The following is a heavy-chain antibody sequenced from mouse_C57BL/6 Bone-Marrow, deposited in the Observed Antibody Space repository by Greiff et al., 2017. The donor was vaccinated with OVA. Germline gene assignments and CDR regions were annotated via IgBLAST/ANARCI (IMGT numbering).Heavy chain of an antibody. CDR2: IRSKSNNYAT. Sequence: EVKLMESGGGLVQPKGSLKLSCAASGFSFNTYAMNWVRQAPGKGLEWVARIRSKSNNYATYYADSVKDRFTISRDDSESMLYLQMNNLKTEDTAMYYCVRHGVLRSFDYWGQGTTLTVSS. J-gene: IGHJ2*01. CDR1: GFSFNTYA. CDR3: VRHGVLRSFDY. V-gene: IGHV10-1*01. D-gene: IGHD1-1*01.